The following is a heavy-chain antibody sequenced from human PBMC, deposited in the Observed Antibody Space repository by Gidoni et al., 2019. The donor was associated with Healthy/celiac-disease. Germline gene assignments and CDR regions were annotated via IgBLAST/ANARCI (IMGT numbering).Heavy chain of an antibody. CDR1: GFTFDDYG. CDR3: ARAGGLWFGEFPFDY. CDR2: INWNGGST. V-gene: IGHV3-20*04. Sequence: EVQLVESGGGVVRPGGSLRLSCAASGFTFDDYGMSWVRQAPGKWLEWVSGINWNGGSTGYADSVKGRFTISRDNAKNSLYLQMNSLRAEDTALYYCARAGGLWFGEFPFDYWGQGTLVTVSS. J-gene: IGHJ4*02. D-gene: IGHD3-10*01.